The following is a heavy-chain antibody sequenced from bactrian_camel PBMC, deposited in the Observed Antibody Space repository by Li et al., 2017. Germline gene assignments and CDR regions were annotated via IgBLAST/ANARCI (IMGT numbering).Heavy chain of an antibody. D-gene: IGHD4*01. V-gene: IGHV3S40*01. CDR3: ATSDTLACTRGSMGRSDYNY. Sequence: VQLMESGGGSVQAGSSLTLSCAASGYTPTIGCMIWFRQAPGEEREGVASIVRGTGRTNVADSVKGRFSISISQDNGEKKASLQMNSLRPDDSAMYYCATSDTLACTRGSMGRSDYNYWGQGTQVTVS. CDR1: GYTPTIGC. J-gene: IGHJ4*01. CDR2: IVRGTGRT.